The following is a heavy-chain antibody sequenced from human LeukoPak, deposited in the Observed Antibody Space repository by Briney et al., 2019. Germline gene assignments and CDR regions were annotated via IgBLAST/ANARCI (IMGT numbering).Heavy chain of an antibody. J-gene: IGHJ4*02. D-gene: IGHD6-13*01. CDR1: GFTFSSYG. CDR2: IWYDGSNK. V-gene: IGHV3-33*01. Sequence: GGSLRLSCAASGFTFSSYGMHWVRQAPGKGVEGVAVIWYDGSNKYYADSVKGRFTISRDNSKNTLYLQMNSLRAEDTAVYYCARLSLYGSSWQKDYWGQGTLVTVSS. CDR3: ARLSLYGSSWQKDY.